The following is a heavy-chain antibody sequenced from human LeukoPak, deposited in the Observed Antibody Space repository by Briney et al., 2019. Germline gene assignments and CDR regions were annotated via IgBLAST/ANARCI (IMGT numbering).Heavy chain of an antibody. CDR2: ISYDGTNK. CDR1: GFTFSSNG. CDR3: AKDPMGSGYFGPFHI. J-gene: IGHJ3*02. Sequence: GGSLRLSCAASGFTFSSNGMHWVRQARGKGLEWVAVISYDGTNKYYADSVKGRFTISRDNSKNTLYLQMNSLRAEDTAVYYCAKDPMGSGYFGPFHIWGQGTMVTVSS. V-gene: IGHV3-30*18. D-gene: IGHD3-9*01.